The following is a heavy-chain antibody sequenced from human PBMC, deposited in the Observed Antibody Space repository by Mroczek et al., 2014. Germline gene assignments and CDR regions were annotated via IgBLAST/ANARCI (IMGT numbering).Heavy chain of an antibody. V-gene: IGHV4-34*01. J-gene: IGHJ5*02. CDR3: ARVAHGTTVTTVGRWGLWFDP. D-gene: IGHD4-17*01. CDR1: GGSFSGYY. CDR2: INHSGST. Sequence: QVQLQQWGAGLLKPSETLSLTCAVYGGSFSGYYWSWIRQPPGKGLEWIGEINHSGSTNYNPSLKSRVTISVDTSKNQFSLKLSSVTAADTAVYYCARVAHGTTVTTVGRWGLWFDPWGQGTLVTVSS.